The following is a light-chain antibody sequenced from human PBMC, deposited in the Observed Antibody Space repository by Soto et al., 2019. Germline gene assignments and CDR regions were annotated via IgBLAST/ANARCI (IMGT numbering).Light chain of an antibody. CDR1: QSINTY. V-gene: IGKV1-39*01. J-gene: IGKJ1*01. CDR2: AAS. Sequence: IEVTQSPSSLCASVGDRVTMTCRGSQSINTYLSWYQQKPGRAPKHLINAASSLQTGVPSRFSGSGSGTDFTLTISSLQPEDFATYYCQQTYGAPRTFGQGTKV. CDR3: QQTYGAPRT.